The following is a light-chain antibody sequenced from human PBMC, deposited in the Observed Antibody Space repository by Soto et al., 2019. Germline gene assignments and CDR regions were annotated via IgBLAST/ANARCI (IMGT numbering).Light chain of an antibody. CDR2: GAS. J-gene: IGKJ1*01. V-gene: IGKV3-20*01. CDR3: QQYVTSPWA. Sequence: EIVLTQSPGTLSLSPGERATLSCRASQSVSSSFLAWYQQKPGQAPRLLIYGASNRATGIPDRFSGSGSGTDFTLAISRLEPEDFAVYYCQQYVTSPWAFGQGTMVAIE. CDR1: QSVSSSF.